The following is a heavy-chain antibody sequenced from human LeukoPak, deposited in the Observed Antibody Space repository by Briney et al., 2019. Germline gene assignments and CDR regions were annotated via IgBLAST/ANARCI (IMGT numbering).Heavy chain of an antibody. D-gene: IGHD4-23*01. J-gene: IGHJ4*02. CDR3: AKVSGNDDYGGNVLDY. Sequence: GGSLRLSCAASGFTFSSYAMSWVRQAPGKGREWVSAISGSGGSTYYADSVKGRLTISRDNSKNTLYLQMNSLRAEDTAVYYCAKVSGNDDYGGNVLDYWGQGTLVTVSS. CDR1: GFTFSSYA. CDR2: ISGSGGST. V-gene: IGHV3-23*01.